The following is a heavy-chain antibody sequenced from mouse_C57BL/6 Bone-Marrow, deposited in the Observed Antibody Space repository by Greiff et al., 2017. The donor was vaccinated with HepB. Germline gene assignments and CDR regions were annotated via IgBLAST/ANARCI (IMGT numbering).Heavy chain of an antibody. J-gene: IGHJ2*01. CDR1: GYAFSSSW. V-gene: IGHV1-82*01. CDR3: AVVAEVYYFDY. D-gene: IGHD1-1*01. CDR2: IYPGDGDT. Sequence: QVQLQQSGPELVKPGASVKISCKASGYAFSSSWMNWVKQRPGKGLEWIGRIYPGDGDTNYNGKFKGKATLTADKSSSTAYMQLSSLTSEDSAVYFCAVVAEVYYFDYWGQGTTLTVSS.